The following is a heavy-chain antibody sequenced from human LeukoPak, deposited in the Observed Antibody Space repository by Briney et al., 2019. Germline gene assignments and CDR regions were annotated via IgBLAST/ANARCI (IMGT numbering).Heavy chain of an antibody. J-gene: IGHJ6*03. CDR2: IYNSGST. D-gene: IGHD2-2*01. CDR1: GYSISSGYF. CDR3: ARGREDFILVPGTKRKSYYMDV. Sequence: SETLSLTCTVSGYSISSGYFWGWIRQPPGKGLKWIGTIYNSGSTYYNASLESRVTISVDTSKNQFSLKLSSVTAADTAVYYCARGREDFILVPGTKRKSYYMDVWGKGTTVTVSS. V-gene: IGHV4-38-2*02.